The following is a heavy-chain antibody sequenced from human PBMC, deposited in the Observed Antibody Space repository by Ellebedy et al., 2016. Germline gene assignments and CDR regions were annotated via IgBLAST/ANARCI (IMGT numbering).Heavy chain of an antibody. Sequence: SETLSLXXAVYGGSFSGYYWSWIRQPPGKGLEWIGEINHSGSTNYNPSLKSRVTISVDTSKNQFSLKLSSVTAADTAVYYCARVRKGGSYYLGGYMDVWGKGTTVTVSS. CDR2: INHSGST. J-gene: IGHJ6*03. CDR1: GGSFSGYY. CDR3: ARVRKGGSYYLGGYMDV. D-gene: IGHD1-26*01. V-gene: IGHV4-34*01.